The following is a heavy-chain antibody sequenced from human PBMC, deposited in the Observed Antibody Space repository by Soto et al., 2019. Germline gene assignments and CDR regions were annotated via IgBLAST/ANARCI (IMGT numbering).Heavy chain of an antibody. Sequence: QVQLVQSGAEVKKPGASVKVSCKASGYTFTSYDINWVRQATGQGLEWMGWMNPNSGNTGYAQKFQGRVTMIRNTSISTAYMELSSLRSEDTAVYYCARGIRSKDGANRTYSNYYYYYMDVWGKGTTVTVSS. CDR3: ARGIRSKDGANRTYSNYYYYYMDV. V-gene: IGHV1-8*01. CDR1: GYTFTSYD. CDR2: MNPNSGNT. J-gene: IGHJ6*03. D-gene: IGHD4-4*01.